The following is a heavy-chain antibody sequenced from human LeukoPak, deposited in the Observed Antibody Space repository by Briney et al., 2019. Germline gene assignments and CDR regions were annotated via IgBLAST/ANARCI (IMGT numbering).Heavy chain of an antibody. CDR3: ARITYYYDSSGFPVDAFDI. D-gene: IGHD3-22*01. CDR1: GGSISSYY. V-gene: IGHV4-4*09. J-gene: IGHJ3*02. Sequence: SETLSLTCTVSGGSISSYYWSWIRQPPGKGLEWIGYIYTSGSTNYNPSLKSRVTISVDTSKNQFSLKLSSVTAADTAVYYCARITYYYDSSGFPVDAFDIWGQGTMVTVSS. CDR2: IYTSGST.